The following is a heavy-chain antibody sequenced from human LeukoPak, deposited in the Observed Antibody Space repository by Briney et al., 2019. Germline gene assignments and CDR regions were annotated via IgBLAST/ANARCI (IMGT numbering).Heavy chain of an antibody. V-gene: IGHV3-21*01. CDR1: GFTFSSYS. CDR3: ARVGVAAAGKPYYFDY. J-gene: IGHJ4*02. D-gene: IGHD6-13*01. Sequence: GGSLRLSCAASGFTFSSYSMNWVRQAPGKGLEWVSSISSSSSYIYYADSVKGRFTISRDNAKNSLYLQMNSLRAEDTAVYYCARVGVAAAGKPYYFDYWGQGTLVTVSS. CDR2: ISSSSSYI.